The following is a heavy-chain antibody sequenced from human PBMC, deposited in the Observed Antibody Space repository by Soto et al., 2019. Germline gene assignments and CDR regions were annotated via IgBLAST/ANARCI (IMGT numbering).Heavy chain of an antibody. J-gene: IGHJ4*01. CDR3: ARSGETWYFVY. CDR2: INPSDGRT. Sequence: GASVKVSCKASGYTFRNYYMHWGRQAPGQGLEWMGIINPSDGRTIYAQKFQGRITMTRDTSTSTVYMELSSLRSEDTVAYYCARSGETWYFVYWG. V-gene: IGHV1-46*01. D-gene: IGHD1-26*01. CDR1: GYTFRNYY.